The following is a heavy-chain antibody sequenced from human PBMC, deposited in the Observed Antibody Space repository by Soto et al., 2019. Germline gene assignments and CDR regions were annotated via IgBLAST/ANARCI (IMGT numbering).Heavy chain of an antibody. J-gene: IGHJ5*02. CDR1: GGSFSGYY. D-gene: IGHD3-3*01. CDR3: ARGQRFSDWFDP. Sequence: ETLCLTCAVHGGSFSGYYWGYIRQPAGKGLEWIGRIYSSGNTKYNPSLQSRVTMSLDTSNNQFSLRLTSVTAADTAVYYCARGQRFSDWFDPWGQGTLVTVSS. V-gene: IGHV4-59*10. CDR2: IYSSGNT.